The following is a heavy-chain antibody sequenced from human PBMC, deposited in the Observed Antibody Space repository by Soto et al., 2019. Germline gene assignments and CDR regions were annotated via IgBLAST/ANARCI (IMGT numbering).Heavy chain of an antibody. D-gene: IGHD4-17*01. CDR1: GFTFSSYA. CDR3: AKVPPSEIAATVTPIFAPFDY. Sequence: QPGGSLRLSCAASGFTFSSYAMSWVRQAPGKGLEWVSAISGSGGSTYYADSVKGRSTISRDNSKNTLYLQMNSLRAEDTAVYYCAKVPPSEIAATVTPIFAPFDYWGQGTLVSGSS. J-gene: IGHJ4*02. CDR2: ISGSGGST. V-gene: IGHV3-23*01.